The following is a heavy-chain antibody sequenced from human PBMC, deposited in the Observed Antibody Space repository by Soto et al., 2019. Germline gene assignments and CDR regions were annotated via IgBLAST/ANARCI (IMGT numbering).Heavy chain of an antibody. CDR1: GFTFSSYA. CDR2: ISYDGSNK. D-gene: IGHD4-17*01. J-gene: IGHJ4*02. V-gene: IGHV3-30-3*01. CDR3: ARDGSYGDYGYYFVY. Sequence: GGSLRLSCAASGFTFSSYAMHWVRQAPGKGLEWVAVISYDGSNKYYADSVKGRFTISRDNSKNTLYLQMNSLRAEDTAVYYCARDGSYGDYGYYFVYWGQGTLVTVSS.